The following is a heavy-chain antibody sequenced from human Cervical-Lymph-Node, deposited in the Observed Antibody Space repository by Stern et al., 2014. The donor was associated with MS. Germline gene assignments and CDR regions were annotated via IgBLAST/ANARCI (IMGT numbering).Heavy chain of an antibody. CDR2: IWYDGSNK. CDR1: GFTFSSYG. D-gene: IGHD1-26*01. V-gene: IGHV3-33*01. Sequence: VQLEESGGGVVQPGRSLRLSCAASGFTFSSYGMHWVRQAPGKGLEWVAVIWYDGSNKYYADSVKGRFTISRDNSKNTLYLQMNSLRAEDTAVYYCARESSPLGYYYGMDVWGQGTTVTVSS. J-gene: IGHJ6*02. CDR3: ARESSPLGYYYGMDV.